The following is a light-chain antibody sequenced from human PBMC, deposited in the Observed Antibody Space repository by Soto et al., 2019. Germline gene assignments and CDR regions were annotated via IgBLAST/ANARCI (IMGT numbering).Light chain of an antibody. J-gene: IGKJ2*01. CDR1: EFLSSSY. CDR3: QQQGT. CDR2: AAS. V-gene: IGKV3-20*01. Sequence: EIVLTQSPGTLSLSPGERATISCRASEFLSSSYLVWYQQKPGQAHRLLIYAASRRATGIPDRFSGSGSATEYTLTINTLEPEDFAVYYCQQQGTFGQGTKLEIK.